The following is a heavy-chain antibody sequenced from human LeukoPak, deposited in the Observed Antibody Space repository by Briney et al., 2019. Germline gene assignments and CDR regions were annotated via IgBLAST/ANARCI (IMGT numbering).Heavy chain of an antibody. D-gene: IGHD5-18*01. J-gene: IGHJ4*02. Sequence: GGSLRLSCAASGFAFSDYYMSWIRQAPGKGLEWVSYISSSGNIIYSADSVKGRFTISRDNAKNSLYLQINSLRAEDTAVYYCARATAADTAMIYFDYWGQGTLVTVSS. V-gene: IGHV3-11*01. CDR3: ARATAADTAMIYFDY. CDR1: GFAFSDYY. CDR2: ISSSGNII.